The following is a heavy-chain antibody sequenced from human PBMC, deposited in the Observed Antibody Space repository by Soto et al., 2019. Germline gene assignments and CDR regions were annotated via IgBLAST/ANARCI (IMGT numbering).Heavy chain of an antibody. V-gene: IGHV3-23*01. Sequence: PGGSLRLSCAASGFTFSSYAMSWVRQAPEKGLEWVSAISGSGGSTYYADSVKGRFTISRDNSKNTLYLQMNSLRAEDTAVYYCAKPLMKHYYDSSGYPSQTDYWGQGTLVTVSS. CDR3: AKPLMKHYYDSSGYPSQTDY. D-gene: IGHD3-22*01. J-gene: IGHJ4*02. CDR1: GFTFSSYA. CDR2: ISGSGGST.